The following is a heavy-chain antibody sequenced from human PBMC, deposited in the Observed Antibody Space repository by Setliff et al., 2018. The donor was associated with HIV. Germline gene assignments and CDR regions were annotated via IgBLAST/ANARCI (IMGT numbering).Heavy chain of an antibody. CDR3: ARVGGFFGEARPPPDY. CDR1: GGSISSGRYY. D-gene: IGHD3-10*01. J-gene: IGHJ4*02. V-gene: IGHV4-61*09. CDR2: IYTGGSP. Sequence: SETLSLTCTVSGGSISSGRYYWSWIRQPAGKGLEWIGHIYTGGSPNYNPSLRSRVTISIDTSKDQLSLKLNSVTAADTAVYYCARVGGFFGEARPPPDYWGQGALVTVSS.